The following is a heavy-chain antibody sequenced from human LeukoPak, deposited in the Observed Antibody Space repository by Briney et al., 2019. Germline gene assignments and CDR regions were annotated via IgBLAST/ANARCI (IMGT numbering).Heavy chain of an antibody. D-gene: IGHD2-8*02. V-gene: IGHV1-46*01. Sequence: ASVKVSCKASGYSFTNYYMYWVRQAPGQGLEWMGIINPSGGGTNYAQKFQDRVTMTRDTSTSTLYMELSSLRSDDTAVYYCAKEARIGNTGGSLDSWGQGTLLTVSS. CDR2: INPSGGGT. J-gene: IGHJ4*02. CDR1: GYSFTNYY. CDR3: AKEARIGNTGGSLDS.